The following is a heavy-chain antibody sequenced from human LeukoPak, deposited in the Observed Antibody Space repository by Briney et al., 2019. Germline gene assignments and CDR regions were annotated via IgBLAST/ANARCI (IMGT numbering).Heavy chain of an antibody. D-gene: IGHD5-24*01. Sequence: PEGSLRLSCAASGFTFSSYWMSWVRQAPGKGLEWVANIKEDGSETYYVDSVKGRFTISRDNAKNSLYLQMNSLRAEDTAVYYCARGRWSFDYWGQGTLVTVSS. J-gene: IGHJ4*02. V-gene: IGHV3-7*04. CDR3: ARGRWSFDY. CDR1: GFTFSSYW. CDR2: IKEDGSET.